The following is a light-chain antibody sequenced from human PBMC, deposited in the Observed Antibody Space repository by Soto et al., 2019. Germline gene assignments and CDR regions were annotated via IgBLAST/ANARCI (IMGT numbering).Light chain of an antibody. CDR1: SSDVGSYNR. CDR3: SSFTSSSPLV. J-gene: IGLJ2*01. Sequence: QSALTQPPSVSGSPGQSVTISCTGTSSDVGSYNRVSWYQQPPGTAPKLMIYEVTNRPSGVPDRFSGSKSGNTASLTISGLRAEDEADYYCSSFTSSSPLVFGGGTKLTVL. V-gene: IGLV2-18*02. CDR2: EVT.